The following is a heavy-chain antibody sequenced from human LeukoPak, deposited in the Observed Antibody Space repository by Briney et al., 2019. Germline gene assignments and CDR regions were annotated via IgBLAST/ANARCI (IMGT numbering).Heavy chain of an antibody. D-gene: IGHD3-10*02. V-gene: IGHV3-7*01. CDR1: GITFSSYW. CDR2: IKQDGSEK. Sequence: GGSLRLSCAASGITFSSYWMSWVRQAPGKGLEWVANIKQDGSEKYYVDSVKGRFTISRDNAKKSLYLQMNSLRAEDTAVYYCRSYYFRGAFDIWGQGTMVTVSS. CDR3: RSYYFRGAFDI. J-gene: IGHJ3*02.